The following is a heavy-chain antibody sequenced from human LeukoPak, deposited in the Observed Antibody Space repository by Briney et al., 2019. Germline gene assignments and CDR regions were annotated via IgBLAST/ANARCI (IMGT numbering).Heavy chain of an antibody. Sequence: PGGSLRLSCAASGFTFSSYAMHWVRQAPGKGLEYVSAISSNGGSTYYANSVKGRFTISRDNSKNTLYLQMGSLRAEDMAVYYCARADETSDCYDYWGQGTLVTVSS. J-gene: IGHJ4*02. V-gene: IGHV3-64*01. CDR2: ISSNGGST. CDR1: GFTFSSYA. CDR3: ARADETSDCYDY. D-gene: IGHD2-21*02.